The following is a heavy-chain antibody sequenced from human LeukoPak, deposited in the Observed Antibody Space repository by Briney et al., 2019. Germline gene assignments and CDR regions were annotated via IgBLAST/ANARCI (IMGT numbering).Heavy chain of an antibody. J-gene: IGHJ4*02. D-gene: IGHD5-18*01. V-gene: IGHV4-30-4*01. CDR3: ASLDEQLFSAIALGGGWDY. CDR2: IYYSGST. Sequence: PSETLSLTCTVSGGSISSGDYYWSWIRQPPGKGLEWIGYIYYSGSTYYNPSLKSRVTISVDTSKNQFSLKLSSVTAADTAVYYCASLDEQLFSAIALGGGWDYWGQGTLVTVSS. CDR1: GGSISSGDYY.